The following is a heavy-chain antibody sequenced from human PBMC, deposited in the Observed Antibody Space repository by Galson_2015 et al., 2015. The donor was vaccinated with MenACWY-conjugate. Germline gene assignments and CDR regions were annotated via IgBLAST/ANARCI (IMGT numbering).Heavy chain of an antibody. CDR2: INHSGST. CDR3: ARVPHGVTISGVVFYSFEY. CDR1: GGSFSGYY. V-gene: IGHV4-34*01. J-gene: IGHJ4*02. Sequence: ETLSLTCAVYGGSFSGYYWSWIRQPPGKGLEWIGEINHSGSTNYNPSLKSRVTISVATPKNQFSLRLTSVTAADAAVYYRARVPHGVTISGVVFYSFEYWGRGTLVTVSS. D-gene: IGHD3-3*01.